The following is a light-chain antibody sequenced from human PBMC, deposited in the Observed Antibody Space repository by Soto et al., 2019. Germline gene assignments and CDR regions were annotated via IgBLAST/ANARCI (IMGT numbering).Light chain of an antibody. CDR3: QQYDNLPLT. V-gene: IGKV1-33*01. CDR1: QDISNY. J-gene: IGKJ4*01. CDR2: DAS. Sequence: DIQMTQSPSSLSASVGDRVTITCQASQDISNYLNWYQQKPGKAPKLLIYDASNWETGVPSRFSGSGSGTDFTFNISSLQPEDIATYYCQQYDNLPLTFGGGTKVEIK.